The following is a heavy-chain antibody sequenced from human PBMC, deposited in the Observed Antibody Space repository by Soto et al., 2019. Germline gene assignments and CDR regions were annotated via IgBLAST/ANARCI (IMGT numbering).Heavy chain of an antibody. V-gene: IGHV3-23*01. CDR2: ISGSGDST. Sequence: PGGSLRLSCGASGFTFRNYVMSWVRQAPGKGLEWVSAISGSGDSTYYADSVKGRFTISRDNSKNTLDLQMNSLRAEDTATYYCAKDSCSGGSCYPTHFDCWSQGTLVTVSS. CDR3: AKDSCSGGSCYPTHFDC. J-gene: IGHJ4*02. D-gene: IGHD2-15*01. CDR1: GFTFRNYV.